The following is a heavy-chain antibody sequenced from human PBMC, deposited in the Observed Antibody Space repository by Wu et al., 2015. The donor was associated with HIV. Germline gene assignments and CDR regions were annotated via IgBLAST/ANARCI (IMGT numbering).Heavy chain of an antibody. CDR3: ARDLGAVAGTSPYYFDY. V-gene: IGHV1-69*13. D-gene: IGHD6-19*01. Sequence: QVQLVQSGAEVKRPGSSVRVSCKASGGTFSNYAVSWVRQAPGQGIQWMGRIIPLFRKANYAQKFQGRVTITADESTSTVYMDVNNLRSEDTAFYYCARDLGAVAGTSPYYFDYWGQGTLVTASS. J-gene: IGHJ4*02. CDR2: IIPLFRKA. CDR1: GGTFSNYA.